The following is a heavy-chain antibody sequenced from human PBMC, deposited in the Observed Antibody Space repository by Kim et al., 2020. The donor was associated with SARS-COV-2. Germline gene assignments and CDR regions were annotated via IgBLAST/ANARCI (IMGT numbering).Heavy chain of an antibody. D-gene: IGHD6-19*01. V-gene: IGHV1-2*06. Sequence: ASVKVSCKASGYTFTGYYMHWVRQASGQGLEWMGRINPNSGSTNYAQNFQGRVTMTRDTSISTAYMELSRLRSDDTAVYYCATGIAVGGTGAYFDFWGQGTLVTVSS. CDR1: GYTFTGYY. CDR2: INPNSGST. J-gene: IGHJ4*02. CDR3: ATGIAVGGTGAYFDF.